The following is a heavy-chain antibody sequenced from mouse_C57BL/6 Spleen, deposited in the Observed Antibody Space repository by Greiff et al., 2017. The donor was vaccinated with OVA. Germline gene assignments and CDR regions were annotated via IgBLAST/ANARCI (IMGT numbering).Heavy chain of an antibody. Sequence: QVQLKESGAELAKPGASVKLSCKASGYTFTSYWMHWVKQRPGQGLEWIGYINPSSGYTKYNQKFKDKATLTADKSSSTAYMQLSSLTYEDSAVYYGASRYGSSYGAMDYWGQGTSVTVSS. CDR2: INPSSGYT. D-gene: IGHD1-1*01. V-gene: IGHV1-7*01. J-gene: IGHJ4*01. CDR1: GYTFTSYW. CDR3: ASRYGSSYGAMDY.